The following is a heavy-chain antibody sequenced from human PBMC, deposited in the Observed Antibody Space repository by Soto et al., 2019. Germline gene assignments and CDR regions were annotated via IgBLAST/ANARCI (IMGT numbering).Heavy chain of an antibody. CDR1: GYRFSSNY. J-gene: IGHJ6*02. V-gene: IGHV5-51*01. Sequence: PGESLKISCKGSGYRFSSNYISWVRQMPGKGLEWMGIIYPGDSDTRYSPSFQGQVTISADKSIDTAYLQWRSLKASDTAVYYCARHHCSQGSSFGMYARGQRNTLTVS. D-gene: IGHD2-21*01. CDR3: ARHHCSQGSSFGMYA. CDR2: IYPGDSDT.